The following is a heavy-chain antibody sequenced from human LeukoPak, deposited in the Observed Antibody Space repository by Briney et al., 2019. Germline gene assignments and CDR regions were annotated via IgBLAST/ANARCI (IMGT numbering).Heavy chain of an antibody. CDR1: GFTFSDYY. CDR2: ISGSGSGA. CDR3: ARGLTTVTSLASY. D-gene: IGHD4-17*01. V-gene: IGHV3-11*03. Sequence: GGSLRLSCAASGFTFSDYYMNWIRQAPGKGLEWVPYISGSGSGANYADSVKGRFTISRDNAKNSLYLQMNSLGAEDTAMYYCARGLTTVTSLASYWGQGTLVTVSS. J-gene: IGHJ4*02.